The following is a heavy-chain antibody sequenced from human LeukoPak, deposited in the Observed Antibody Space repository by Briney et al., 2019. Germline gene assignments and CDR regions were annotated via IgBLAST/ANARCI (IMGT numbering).Heavy chain of an antibody. CDR2: IKQDGSEK. CDR1: GFTFSSYW. Sequence: GGSLRLSCAASGFTFSSYWMSWVRQAPGKGLEWVANIKQDGSEKYYVDSVKGRFTISRDNAKNSLYLQMNSLRAGDTAVYYCARDPWPYDSSGYYYGDNFDYWGQGTLVTVSS. J-gene: IGHJ4*02. V-gene: IGHV3-7*03. CDR3: ARDPWPYDSSGYYYGDNFDY. D-gene: IGHD3-22*01.